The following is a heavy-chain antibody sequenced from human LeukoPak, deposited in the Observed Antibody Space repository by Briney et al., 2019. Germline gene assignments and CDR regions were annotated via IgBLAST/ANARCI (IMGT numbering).Heavy chain of an antibody. CDR2: INHSGST. V-gene: IGHV4-38-2*02. J-gene: IGHJ6*03. Sequence: SETLSLTCTVSGYSISSGYYWGWIRQPPGRGLEWIGSINHSGSTNYNPSLKSRVTISVDTSKNQFSLKLSSVTAADTAVYYCARLLVATSYYYYYYMDVWGKGTTVTVSS. D-gene: IGHD5-12*01. CDR1: GYSISSGYY. CDR3: ARLLVATSYYYYYYMDV.